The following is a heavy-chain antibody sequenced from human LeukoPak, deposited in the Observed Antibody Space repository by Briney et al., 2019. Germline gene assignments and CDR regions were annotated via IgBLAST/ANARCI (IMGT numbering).Heavy chain of an antibody. Sequence: GGSLRLSCAASGFTFSSYGTHWVRQAPGKGLEWVAVISYDGSNKYYADSVKGRFTISRDNSKNTLYLQMNSLRAEDTAVYYCAKDSSEYSSSFDYWGQGTLVTVSS. D-gene: IGHD6-6*01. CDR2: ISYDGSNK. CDR3: AKDSSEYSSSFDY. J-gene: IGHJ4*02. V-gene: IGHV3-30*18. CDR1: GFTFSSYG.